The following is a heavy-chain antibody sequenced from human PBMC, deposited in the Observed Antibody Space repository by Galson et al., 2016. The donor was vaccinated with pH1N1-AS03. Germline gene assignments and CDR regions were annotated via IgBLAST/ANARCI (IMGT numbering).Heavy chain of an antibody. CDR2: IFHSGST. D-gene: IGHD1-26*01. Sequence: LSLTCTVSGGSISSGGYYWNWIRQHPGKGLEWIGYIFHSGSTYYNPSLESLVSISVDTSKNQFSLKLKSVTAADTAVYYCARQDSGAYYLDSWGPGTLATVSS. CDR1: GGSISSGGYY. CDR3: ARQDSGAYYLDS. J-gene: IGHJ4*02. V-gene: IGHV4-31*01.